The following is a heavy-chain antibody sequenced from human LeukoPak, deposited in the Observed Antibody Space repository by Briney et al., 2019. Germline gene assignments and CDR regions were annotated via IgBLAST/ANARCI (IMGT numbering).Heavy chain of an antibody. D-gene: IGHD1-26*01. J-gene: IGHJ5*02. CDR2: ISTSGGTI. CDR1: GFGFSDYY. CDR3: ARDHVGWFDP. V-gene: IGHV3-11*04. Sequence: PGGSLRLSCAASGFGFSDYYMSWIRQSPGKGLEWVSYISTSGGTIYYADSVKGRFTISRDNAKNSLYLQMNSLRAEDTAVYYCARDHVGWFDPWGQGILVTVSS.